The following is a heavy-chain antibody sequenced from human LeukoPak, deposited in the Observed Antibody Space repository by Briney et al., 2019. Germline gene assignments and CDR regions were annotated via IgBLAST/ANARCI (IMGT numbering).Heavy chain of an antibody. J-gene: IGHJ5*02. CDR2: ISGSGGST. Sequence: GGSLRLSCAASGFTFSSYAMSWVRQAPGKGLEWVSAISGSGGSTYYADSVKARFTISRDNSKNTLYLQMNSLRAEDTAVYYCAKGLHCSGGSCYSGWFDPWGQGTLVTVSS. CDR1: GFTFSSYA. CDR3: AKGLHCSGGSCYSGWFDP. D-gene: IGHD2-15*01. V-gene: IGHV3-23*01.